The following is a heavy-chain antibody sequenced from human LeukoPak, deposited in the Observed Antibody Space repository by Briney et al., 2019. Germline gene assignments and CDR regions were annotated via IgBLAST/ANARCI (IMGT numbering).Heavy chain of an antibody. V-gene: IGHV3-74*01. CDR2: INSDGSST. Sequence: PGGSLRLSCAASGFTFSSYWMHWVRQAPGKGLVWVSRINSDGSSTSYADSVKGRFTISRDDAKNTLYLQMSSLRAEDTAVYYCARDITGTTKYYYYYGMDVWGQGTTVTVSS. J-gene: IGHJ6*02. D-gene: IGHD1-20*01. CDR3: ARDITGTTKYYYYYGMDV. CDR1: GFTFSSYW.